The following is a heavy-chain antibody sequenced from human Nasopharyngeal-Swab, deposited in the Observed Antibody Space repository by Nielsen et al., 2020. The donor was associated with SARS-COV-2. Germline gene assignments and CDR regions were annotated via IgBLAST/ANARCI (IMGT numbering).Heavy chain of an antibody. CDR2: TRSKGNTYAT. J-gene: IGHJ4*02. CDR3: TRCGGGCYSGRDY. D-gene: IGHD2-15*01. CDR1: GFTFSDSA. V-gene: IGHV3-73*01. Sequence: GRSLRLSCAASGFTFSDSAIHWVRQASGKGLEWVGRTRSKGNTYATAYAASVKGRFIIFRDDPTNTAYLQMNSLKTEDTAVYYCTRCGGGCYSGRDYWGQGTLVTVSS.